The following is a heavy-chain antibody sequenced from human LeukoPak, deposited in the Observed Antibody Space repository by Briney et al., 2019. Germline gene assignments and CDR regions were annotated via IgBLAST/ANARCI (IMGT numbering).Heavy chain of an antibody. Sequence: GGSLRLSCAASGFIFTNAWMTWVRQAPGKGLEWVGRIKTKSDGGTTDYSAPVKGRFTISTDDSKKMIYLHMNSLKTEDTAVYFCTTESRFRLILDYWGLGTLVTVSS. D-gene: IGHD2-21*01. CDR2: IKTKSDGGTT. J-gene: IGHJ4*02. CDR1: GFIFTNAW. CDR3: TTESRFRLILDY. V-gene: IGHV3-15*01.